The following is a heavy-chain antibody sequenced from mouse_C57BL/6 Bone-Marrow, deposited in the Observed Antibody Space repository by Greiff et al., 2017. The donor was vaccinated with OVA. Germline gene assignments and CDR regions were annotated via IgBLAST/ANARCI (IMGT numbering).Heavy chain of an antibody. CDR3: ANYGSRLYLHY. CDR1: GYTFTNYW. V-gene: IGHV1-59*01. CDR2: IAPSDSYI. Sequence: VQLQQPGAELVRPWTSVKLSCKASGYTFTNYWMHWVKQRPGQGLEWIGVIAPSDSYINYNQKFKGRATLTVDTSSSTAYMHLSSLTSEDSAVYYCANYGSRLYLHYWGQGTSLTVSS. J-gene: IGHJ2*02. D-gene: IGHD1-1*01.